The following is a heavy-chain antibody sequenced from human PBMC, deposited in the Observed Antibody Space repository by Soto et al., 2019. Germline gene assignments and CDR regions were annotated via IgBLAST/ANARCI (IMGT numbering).Heavy chain of an antibody. V-gene: IGHV3-23*01. D-gene: IGHD2-15*01. CDR1: GFTFSSYA. CDR2: ISGSGGTT. J-gene: IGHJ4*02. CDR3: ARGQGIVMFPVPVGIVNRPKPTGFDY. Sequence: EVQLLESGGGLARPGGALRLCCTASGFTFSSYAMTWVRQAPGKGLAWVSGISGSGGTTHYTDAVKGRFTVSSDNSNNTVCLQMNSLRVEDTAVYYCARGQGIVMFPVPVGIVNRPKPTGFDYWGQGTLVTVST.